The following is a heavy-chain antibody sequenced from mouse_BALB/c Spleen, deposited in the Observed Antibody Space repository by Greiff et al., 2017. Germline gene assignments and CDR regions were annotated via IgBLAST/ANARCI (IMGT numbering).Heavy chain of an antibody. CDR2: IWAGGST. Sequence: VQVVESGPGLVAPSQSLSITCTVSGFSLTSYGVHWVRQPPGKGLEWLGVIWAGGSTNYNSALMSRLSISKDNSKSQVFLKMNSLQTDDTAMYYCARDWVRRGYFDYWGQGTTLTVSS. J-gene: IGHJ2*01. CDR1: GFSLTSYG. CDR3: ARDWVRRGYFDY. D-gene: IGHD2-14*01. V-gene: IGHV2-9*02.